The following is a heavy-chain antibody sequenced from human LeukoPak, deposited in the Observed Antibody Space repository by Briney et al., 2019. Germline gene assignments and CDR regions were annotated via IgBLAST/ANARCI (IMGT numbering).Heavy chain of an antibody. V-gene: IGHV1-2*02. Sequence: ASVKVSFMASVYTFIHHHLHWVRQAPGQGLEWMGWIHPNGRDTKYAQKFQDRMTMTTDTSITTAYMELHSVTSDDTAVYYCSAHYGPGPVWGQGTLITASS. CDR2: IHPNGRDT. D-gene: IGHD3-10*01. CDR1: VYTFIHHH. J-gene: IGHJ4*02. CDR3: SAHYGPGPV.